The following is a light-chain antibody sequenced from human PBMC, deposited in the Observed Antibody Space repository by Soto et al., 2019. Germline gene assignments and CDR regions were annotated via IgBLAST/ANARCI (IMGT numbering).Light chain of an antibody. V-gene: IGKV3-11*01. Sequence: IVLTQSPGTLSLSPGERATLSCRASQSVTTQLAWYQQKPGQAPRLLIYDASNRATGIPARFSGSGSGTDFTLTISSLEPEDFAVYYCQQRSNWLTFGGGTKVDIK. CDR1: QSVTTQ. CDR2: DAS. CDR3: QQRSNWLT. J-gene: IGKJ4*01.